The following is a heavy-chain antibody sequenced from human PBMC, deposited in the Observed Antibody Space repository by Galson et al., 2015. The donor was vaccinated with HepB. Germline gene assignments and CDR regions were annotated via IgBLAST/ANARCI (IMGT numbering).Heavy chain of an antibody. J-gene: IGHJ5*02. CDR3: LRGKSCTNTNCYSSSWFDT. D-gene: IGHD2-2*01. Sequence: SLRLSCAASGFTFSDHYMDWVRQAPGKGLEWIARIRNKVNSYSTEYAASVIGRFTISRDDSRNSLYLQMNSLTTADTAVYYCLRGKSCTNTNCYSSSWFDTWGLGTLVTVSS. CDR1: GFTFSDHY. V-gene: IGHV3-72*01. CDR2: IRNKVNSYST.